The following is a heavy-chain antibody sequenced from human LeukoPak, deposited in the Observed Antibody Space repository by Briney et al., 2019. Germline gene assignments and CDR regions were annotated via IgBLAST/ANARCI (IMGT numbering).Heavy chain of an antibody. D-gene: IGHD4-23*01. CDR2: IYSGGST. CDR3: ATSDGGSFDY. Sequence: GGSLRLSCAASGFTVSSNYMSWVRQAPGKGLEWVSVIYSGGSTYYADSVQGRFTISRDNSKTPLYLQITSLRAEDAAVYYCATSDGGSFDYWGQGTLVTVSS. J-gene: IGHJ4*02. V-gene: IGHV3-53*01. CDR1: GFTVSSNY.